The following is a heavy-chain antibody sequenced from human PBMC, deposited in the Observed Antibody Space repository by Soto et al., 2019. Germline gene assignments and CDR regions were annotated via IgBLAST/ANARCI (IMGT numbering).Heavy chain of an antibody. J-gene: IGHJ6*02. CDR1: GFTFSRYS. CDR2: IHPGGSPM. V-gene: IGHV3-48*02. Sequence: EVQVVESGGGLVQPGGSLRLSCATSGFTFSRYSMNWVRQAPGKGLEWVSYIHPGGSPMYYADSVKGRFTISRDDARNSLYLQMNSLRDEDTAVYYCARAVDAWGQGTTVTVSS. CDR3: ARAVDA.